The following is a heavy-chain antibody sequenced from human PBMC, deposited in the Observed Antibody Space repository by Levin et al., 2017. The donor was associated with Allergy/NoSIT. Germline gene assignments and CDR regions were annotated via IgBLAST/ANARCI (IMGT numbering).Heavy chain of an antibody. CDR1: GGSMSNYH. J-gene: IGHJ4*02. CDR2: ISPTGRT. CDR3: TRIPPGEYWGFFDY. D-gene: IGHD2/OR15-2a*01. V-gene: IGHV4-59*01. Sequence: ESLKISCTVSGGSMSNYHWNWVRQPPGQGLEWIGHISPTGRTTYTPSLRSRVSISADTSKNQFSLKLRSVTAADTAVYYCTRIPPGEYWGFFDYWGQGNLVTVSS.